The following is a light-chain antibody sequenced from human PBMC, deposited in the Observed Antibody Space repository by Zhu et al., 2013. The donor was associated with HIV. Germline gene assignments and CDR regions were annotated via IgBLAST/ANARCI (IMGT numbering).Light chain of an antibody. V-gene: IGKV3-11*01. J-gene: IGKJ5*01. CDR1: QSIGTS. CDR2: DAS. Sequence: EIVLTQSPATLSLSPGERATLSCRASQSIGTSLAWYQQKPGQAPRLLIYDASNRATGIPDRFSGSGSGADFTLTINRLQPEDFAIYYCQQYEDSPITFGQGTRLEMK. CDR3: QQYEDSPIT.